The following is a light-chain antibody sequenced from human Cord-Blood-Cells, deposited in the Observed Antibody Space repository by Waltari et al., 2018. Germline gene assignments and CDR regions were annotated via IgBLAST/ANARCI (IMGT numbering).Light chain of an antibody. CDR3: QQSYSTPFT. J-gene: IGKJ3*01. Sequence: DIEMTSSPPSLSASVGDRVTITCRASQSISSYLNWYQQKPGKAPKLLIYAASSLQSGVPSRFSGSGSGTDFTLTISSLQPEDFATYYCQQSYSTPFTFGPGTKVEIK. V-gene: IGKV1-39*01. CDR2: AAS. CDR1: QSISSY.